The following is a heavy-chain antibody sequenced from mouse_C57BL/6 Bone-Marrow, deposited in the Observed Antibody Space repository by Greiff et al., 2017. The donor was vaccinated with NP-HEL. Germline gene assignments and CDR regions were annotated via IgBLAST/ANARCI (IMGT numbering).Heavy chain of an antibody. CDR1: GYTFTNYW. D-gene: IGHD1-1*01. Sequence: VQLVESGAELVRPGTSVKMSCKASGYTFTNYWIGWAKQRPGHGLEWIGDIYPGGGYTNYNEKFKGKATLTADKSSSTAYMQFSSLTSEDSAIYYCARGPNYYGSSYAMDYWGQGTSVTVSS. V-gene: IGHV1-63*01. J-gene: IGHJ4*01. CDR2: IYPGGGYT. CDR3: ARGPNYYGSSYAMDY.